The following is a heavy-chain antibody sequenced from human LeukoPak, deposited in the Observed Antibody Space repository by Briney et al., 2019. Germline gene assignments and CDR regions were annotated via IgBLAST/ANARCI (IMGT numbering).Heavy chain of an antibody. D-gene: IGHD3-10*01. V-gene: IGHV3-20*04. Sequence: GGSLRLSCAASGFTFDDYGMSWVRQDPGKGLEWVSGINWNGGNTGYADSVKGRFTISRDNAKNSLYLQMNSLRAEDTALYYCARGSKDYYGSGSYSSGVGFDYWGQGTLVTVSS. CDR2: INWNGGNT. CDR3: ARGSKDYYGSGSYSSGVGFDY. CDR1: GFTFDDYG. J-gene: IGHJ4*02.